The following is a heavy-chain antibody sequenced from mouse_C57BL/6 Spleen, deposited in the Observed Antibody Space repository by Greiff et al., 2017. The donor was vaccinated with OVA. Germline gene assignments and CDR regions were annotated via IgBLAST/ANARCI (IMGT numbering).Heavy chain of an antibody. CDR2: ISDGGSYT. D-gene: IGHD2-4*01. CDR1: GFTFSSYA. Sequence: EVKLEESGGGLVKPGGSLKLSCAASGFTFSSYAMSWVRQTPEKRLEWVATISDGGSYTYYPDNVKGRFTISRDNAKNNLYLQMSHLKSEDTAMYYCASYDYPWFAYWGQGTLVTVSA. J-gene: IGHJ3*01. CDR3: ASYDYPWFAY. V-gene: IGHV5-4*03.